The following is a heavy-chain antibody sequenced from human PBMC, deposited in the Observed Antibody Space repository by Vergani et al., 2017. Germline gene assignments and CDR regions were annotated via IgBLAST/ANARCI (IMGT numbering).Heavy chain of an antibody. V-gene: IGHV4-38-2*02. CDR2: VFHLGTL. CDR3: VRDFHSRGPFDV. Sequence: QVQLQESGPGLLRPSETLSLTCRVSGVSITGGNYCGWVRQSPVCGLEWFGSVFHLGTLYYTPSLQSRVTISMDANNHFSLKFTSVTAADTAVYYCVRDFHSRGPFDVWGQGSLVTGAS. J-gene: IGHJ4*03. CDR1: GVSITGGNY. D-gene: IGHD3/OR15-3a*01.